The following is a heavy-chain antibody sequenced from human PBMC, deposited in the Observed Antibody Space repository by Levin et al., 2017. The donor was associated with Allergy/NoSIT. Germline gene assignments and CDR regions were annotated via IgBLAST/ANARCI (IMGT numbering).Heavy chain of an antibody. CDR1: GFTFSNHA. CDR2: ISGSGDGT. CDR3: AKHRDGFYYHGMDV. J-gene: IGHJ6*02. V-gene: IGHV3-23*01. Sequence: GESLKISCAASGFTFSNHAMSWVRQAPGEGLEWVSGISGSGDGTYYADSVKGRFTISRDNSKNTLYVQMNSLRGEDTAIYYCAKHRDGFYYHGMDVWGQGTTVTVSS. D-gene: IGHD2-21*02.